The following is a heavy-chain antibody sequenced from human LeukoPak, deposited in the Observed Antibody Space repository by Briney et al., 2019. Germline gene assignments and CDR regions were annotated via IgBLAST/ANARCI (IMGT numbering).Heavy chain of an antibody. V-gene: IGHV4-34*01. CDR1: GGSFSGYY. CDR2: INHSGST. Sequence: PSETLSLTCAVYGGSFSGYYRSWIRQPPGKGLEWIGEINHSGSTNYNPSLKSRVTISVDTSKNQFSLKLSSVTAADTAVYYCARRGIVVVPAANRRGWFDPWGQGTLVTVSS. CDR3: ARRGIVVVPAANRRGWFDP. D-gene: IGHD2-2*01. J-gene: IGHJ5*02.